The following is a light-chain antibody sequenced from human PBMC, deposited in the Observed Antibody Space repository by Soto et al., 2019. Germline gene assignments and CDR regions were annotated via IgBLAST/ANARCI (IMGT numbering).Light chain of an antibody. CDR3: SSYAGRNNYV. V-gene: IGLV2-8*01. CDR2: EVS. CDR1: RSDVGGYNY. J-gene: IGLJ2*01. Sequence: QSVLTQPPSASGSPGQSVTISCTGTRSDVGGYNYVSWYQQHPGKAPKLMIYEVSTRPSGVPDRFSGSKSGNTASLTVAWLQADDEADYYCSSYAGRNNYVFGGGTKLTVL.